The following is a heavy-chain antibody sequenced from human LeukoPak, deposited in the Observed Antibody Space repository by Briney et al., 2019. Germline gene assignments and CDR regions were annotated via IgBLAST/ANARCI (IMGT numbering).Heavy chain of an antibody. CDR1: GYNLTTFD. V-gene: IGHV1-8*01. CDR2: MNLSRGYT. D-gene: IGHD1-26*01. CDR3: AREVGATVDP. J-gene: IGHJ5*02. Sequence: ASVKVSRKASGYNLTTFDIISLRQATGQGVEWMGWMNLSRGYTGYARKFQGRVTLTRNTSIGTAYMELSSLRSEDTAVYYCAREVGATVDPWGQGTLVTVSS.